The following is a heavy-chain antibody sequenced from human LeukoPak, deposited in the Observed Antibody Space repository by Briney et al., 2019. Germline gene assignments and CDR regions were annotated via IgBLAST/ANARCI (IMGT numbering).Heavy chain of an antibody. CDR1: GLTFSNHG. CDR3: TRDASTARFAN. V-gene: IGHV3-33*01. Sequence: GGSLRLSCAASGLTFSNHGFHGVRQAPGRGREGVAVIWYDGIRKYYADSVKGRFTISRDNSKNTVHLQMNSLRADDTALYYCTRDASTARFANWGQGALVAVSS. CDR2: IWYDGIRK. J-gene: IGHJ4*02. D-gene: IGHD2-21*02.